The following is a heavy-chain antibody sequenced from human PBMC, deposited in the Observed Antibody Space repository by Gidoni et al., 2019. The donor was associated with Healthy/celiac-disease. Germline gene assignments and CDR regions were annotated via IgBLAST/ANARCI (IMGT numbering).Heavy chain of an antibody. Sequence: EVQLVQSGAEVKKPGESLRISGKGSGYSFTSYWTSWVRQMPGKGLEWMGRIDPSDSYTNYSPSFQGHVTISADKSISTAYLQWSSLKASDTAMYYCARHRRGGYLPDYWGQGTLVTVSS. CDR1: GYSFTSYW. J-gene: IGHJ4*02. CDR3: ARHRRGGYLPDY. D-gene: IGHD5-18*01. CDR2: IDPSDSYT. V-gene: IGHV5-10-1*03.